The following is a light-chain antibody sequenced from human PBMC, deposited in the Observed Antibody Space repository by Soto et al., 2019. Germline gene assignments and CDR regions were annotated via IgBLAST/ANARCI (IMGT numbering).Light chain of an antibody. CDR1: SSDVGGHNS. Sequence: QSVLTQPASVSGSPGQSITISCTGTSSDVGGHNSVAWYQHNPGKAPKLMIYDVSNRPSGVSSRFSGPKSGNTASLSISGLQAEDEADYYCSSYTSSSTLVFGTGTKGTV. CDR3: SSYTSSSTLV. J-gene: IGLJ1*01. V-gene: IGLV2-14*01. CDR2: DVS.